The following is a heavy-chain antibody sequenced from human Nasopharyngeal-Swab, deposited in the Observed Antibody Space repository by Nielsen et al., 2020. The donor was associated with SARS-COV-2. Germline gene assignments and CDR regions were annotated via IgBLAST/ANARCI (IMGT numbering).Heavy chain of an antibody. CDR1: GGSFRGYY. J-gene: IGHJ4*02. CDR2: INHSGST. D-gene: IGHD1-26*01. V-gene: IGHV4-34*01. CDR3: ARETQWETPDY. Sequence: GSLRLPCAVYGGSFRGYYWSWIRQPPGKRLEWIGEINHSGSTNYNPSLKSRVTISVDTSKNQFSLKLSSVTAADTAVYYCARETQWETPDYWGQGTLVTVSS.